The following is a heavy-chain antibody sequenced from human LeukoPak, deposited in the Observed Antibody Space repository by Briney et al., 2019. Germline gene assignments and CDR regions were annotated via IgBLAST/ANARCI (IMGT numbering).Heavy chain of an antibody. CDR1: GYTFTSYS. D-gene: IGHD6-19*01. Sequence: ASVKVSCKASGYTFTSYSITWVRQAPGQGLEWMGWITVYNRYTKYPQKLQGRVTMTTDTSTSTAYMELRSLRSDDTAVYYCARGSGYPSSGWVYFDSWGQGTLVTVSS. CDR3: ARGSGYPSSGWVYFDS. V-gene: IGHV1-18*01. J-gene: IGHJ4*02. CDR2: ITVYNRYT.